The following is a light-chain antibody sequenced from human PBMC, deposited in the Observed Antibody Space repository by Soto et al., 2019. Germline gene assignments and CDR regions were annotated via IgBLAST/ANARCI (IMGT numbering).Light chain of an antibody. CDR2: GNS. CDR1: SSNIGAGYD. V-gene: IGLV1-40*01. Sequence: QAMVTQPPSVSGAPGQRVTISCTGSSSNIGAGYDVHWYQQLPGTAPKLLIYGNSNRPSGVPDRFSGSKSGTSASLAITGLQAEDEADYYCQSYDSSLSGSHVVFGGGTKLTVL. CDR3: QSYDSSLSGSHVV. J-gene: IGLJ2*01.